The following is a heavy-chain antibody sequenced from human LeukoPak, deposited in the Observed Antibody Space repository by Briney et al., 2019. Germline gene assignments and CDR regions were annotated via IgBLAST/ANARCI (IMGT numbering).Heavy chain of an antibody. Sequence: GGSLRLSXAASGFTFSSYSMNWVRQAPGKGLEWVSSISSSSSYIYYADSVKGRFTISRDNAKNSLYLQMNSLRAEDTAVYYCASGGRYCSSTSCYRGWFDPWGQGTLVTVSS. D-gene: IGHD2-2*01. CDR2: ISSSSSYI. V-gene: IGHV3-21*01. J-gene: IGHJ5*02. CDR3: ASGGRYCSSTSCYRGWFDP. CDR1: GFTFSSYS.